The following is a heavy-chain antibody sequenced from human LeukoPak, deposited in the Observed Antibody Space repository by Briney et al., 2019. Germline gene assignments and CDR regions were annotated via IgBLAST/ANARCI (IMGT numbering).Heavy chain of an antibody. Sequence: SETLSLTCTVSGGAISTCCWNWIRQPAGKGLEWIGRIYTSGSTNYNPSLKSRVTMSVDTSKNQFSLKLSSVTAADTAVYYCARDRYYYGSGSLFDYWGQGTLVTVSS. CDR1: GGAISTCC. CDR3: ARDRYYYGSGSLFDY. CDR2: IYTSGST. V-gene: IGHV4-4*07. D-gene: IGHD3-10*01. J-gene: IGHJ4*02.